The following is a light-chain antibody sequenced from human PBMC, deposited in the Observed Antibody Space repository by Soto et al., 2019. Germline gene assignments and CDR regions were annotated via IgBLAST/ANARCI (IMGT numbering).Light chain of an antibody. CDR1: QYIHNY. J-gene: IGKJ1*01. CDR3: QQSNNYPWT. Sequence: DIQMTQSPSTLSASVGDRVTITCRASQYIHNYLAWYQQKPGEAPKLLIYEAANLESGVPSRFSGSGTGTEFTLTISSRQPADFATYYCQQSNNYPWTFGQGTRVEI. V-gene: IGKV1-5*03. CDR2: EAA.